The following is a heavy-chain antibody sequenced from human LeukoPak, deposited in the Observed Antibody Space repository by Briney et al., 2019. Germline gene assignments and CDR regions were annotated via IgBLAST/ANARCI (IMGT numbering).Heavy chain of an antibody. Sequence: GGSQRLSCAVSGFSVSSNYMSWVRQAPGKGLEWVSDIYSDGGTYSDDSVKGRFTISGDKSKNTLYLQISSLSAEDTAVYYCARGIAAAGTALYNWGQGTLLTVSS. J-gene: IGHJ4*02. V-gene: IGHV3-53*01. CDR2: IYSDGGT. CDR1: GFSVSSNY. CDR3: ARGIAAAGTALYN. D-gene: IGHD6-13*01.